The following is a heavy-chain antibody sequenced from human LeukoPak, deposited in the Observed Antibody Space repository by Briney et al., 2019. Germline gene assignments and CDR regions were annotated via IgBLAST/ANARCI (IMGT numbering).Heavy chain of an antibody. CDR3: ARGGGRGTFDY. CDR1: GGSFSGYY. J-gene: IGHJ4*02. Sequence: PSETLSLTCAVYGGSFSGYYWSWIRQPPGKGLEWIGEINHSGSTNYNPSLKSRVTISVDTSKNQFSLTLTSMTAADTAVYYCARGGGRGTFDYWGQGTLVTVSS. D-gene: IGHD3-16*01. CDR2: INHSGST. V-gene: IGHV4-34*01.